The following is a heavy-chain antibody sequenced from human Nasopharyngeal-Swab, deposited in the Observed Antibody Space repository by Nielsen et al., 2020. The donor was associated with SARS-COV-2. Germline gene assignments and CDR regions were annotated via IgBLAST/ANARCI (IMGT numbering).Heavy chain of an antibody. CDR1: GGSISSYY. J-gene: IGHJ6*02. V-gene: IGHV4-59*01. Sequence: SETLSLTCTVSGGSISSYYWSWIRQPPGKGLDWIGYIYYSGITNYTPSLKSRVTISVDTSQNQFSLKLSSVTAADTAVYYCARDLLYYYDSGGYSTYYYYGMDVWGQGTTVTVSS. D-gene: IGHD3-22*01. CDR3: ARDLLYYYDSGGYSTYYYYGMDV. CDR2: IYYSGIT.